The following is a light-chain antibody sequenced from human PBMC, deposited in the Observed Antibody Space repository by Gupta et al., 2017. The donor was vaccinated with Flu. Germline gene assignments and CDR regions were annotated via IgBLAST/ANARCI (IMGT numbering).Light chain of an antibody. CDR3: HQYFSP. CDR1: QSVTSTH. V-gene: IGKV3-20*01. Sequence: ENVLTQSPGTLSLSPGERATLSCRASQSVTSTHLAWYQQKAGQPHRLIIYGAGSRDTGIQDRVSGRGYGTDFTSISSRMETEDSEGEDWHQYFSPFGHGTRLEI. CDR2: GAG. J-gene: IGKJ5*01.